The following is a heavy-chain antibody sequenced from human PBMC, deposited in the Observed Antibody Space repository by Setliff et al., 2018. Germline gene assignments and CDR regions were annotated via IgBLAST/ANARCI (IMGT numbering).Heavy chain of an antibody. D-gene: IGHD4-17*01. CDR1: GFTFRSFS. CDR2: ISSDGSNK. V-gene: IGHV3-30*04. CDR3: ARDPLTTNRRRAFDI. J-gene: IGHJ3*02. Sequence: SLKISCAASGFTFRSFSMHWVRQAPGKGLEWVALISSDGSNKHYADSVKGRFTFSRDNSKNTLYLQMNSLRTEDTSVYYCARDPLTTNRRRAFDIWGQGTMVTVS.